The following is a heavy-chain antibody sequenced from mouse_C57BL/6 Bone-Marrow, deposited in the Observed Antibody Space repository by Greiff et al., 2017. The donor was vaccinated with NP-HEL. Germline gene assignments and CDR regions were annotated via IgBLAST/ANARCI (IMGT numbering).Heavy chain of an antibody. CDR1: GYTFTDYY. CDR3: APLIRPGYAMDY. V-gene: IGHV1-26*01. D-gene: IGHD6-1*01. Sequence: VQLKQSGPELVKPGASVKISCKASGYTFTDYYMNWVKQSHGKSLEWIGDINPNNGGTSYNQKFKGKATLTVDKSSSTAYMELRSLTSEDSAVYYCAPLIRPGYAMDYWGQGTSVTVSS. J-gene: IGHJ4*01. CDR2: INPNNGGT.